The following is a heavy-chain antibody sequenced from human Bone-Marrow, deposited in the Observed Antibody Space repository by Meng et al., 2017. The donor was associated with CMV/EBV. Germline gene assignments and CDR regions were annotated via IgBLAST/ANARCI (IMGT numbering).Heavy chain of an antibody. CDR3: ARADCSSTSCYQGYYYGMDV. CDR1: GFTFSSYE. J-gene: IGHJ6*02. D-gene: IGHD2-2*01. Sequence: GESLKISCAASGFTFSSYEMNWVRQAPGKGLEWVSYISSSGSTIYYADSVKGRFTISRDNAKNSLYLQMNSLRAEDTAVYYCARADCSSTSCYQGYYYGMDVWVQGTTVTVSS. CDR2: ISSSGSTI. V-gene: IGHV3-48*03.